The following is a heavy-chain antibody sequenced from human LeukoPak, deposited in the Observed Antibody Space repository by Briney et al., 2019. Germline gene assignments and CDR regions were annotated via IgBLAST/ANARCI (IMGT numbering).Heavy chain of an antibody. CDR3: ARPSYGASDY. CDR2: IYPDDSRT. Sequence: GESLKISCKGSGYNFAKFWIAWVRQMPGKGLEWMGIIYPDDSRTRYSPSFQGQVTMSVDKSISTAYLQWSSLKASDTAMYYCARPSYGASDYWGQGTLVTVSS. D-gene: IGHD4-17*01. J-gene: IGHJ4*02. V-gene: IGHV5-51*01. CDR1: GYNFAKFW.